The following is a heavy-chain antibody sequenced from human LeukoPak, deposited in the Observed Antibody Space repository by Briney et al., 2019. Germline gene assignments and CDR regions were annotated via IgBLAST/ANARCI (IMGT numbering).Heavy chain of an antibody. CDR1: GFTVSSNY. J-gene: IGHJ4*02. CDR2: IYSGGST. CDR3: ASPKYYYDSSGFDY. V-gene: IGHV3-53*01. D-gene: IGHD3-22*01. Sequence: PGGSLRLSCAASGFTVSSNYMSWVRQAPGKGLEWVSVIYSGGSTYYADSVKGRFTISRDNAKNSLYLQMNSLRAEDTAVYYCASPKYYYDSSGFDYWGQGTLVTVSS.